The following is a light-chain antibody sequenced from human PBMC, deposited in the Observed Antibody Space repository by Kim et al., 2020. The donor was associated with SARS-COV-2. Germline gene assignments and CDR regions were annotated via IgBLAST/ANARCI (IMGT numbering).Light chain of an antibody. V-gene: IGLV3-9*01. CDR1: NIGSKK. J-gene: IGLJ2*01. CDR2: RES. CDR3: QVWDSSTVV. Sequence: VALGRTARITCGGNNIGSKKVHWYQQKPGQAPVLVIYRESNRPSGIPERFSGSNSGNTATLTISRAQAGDEADYYCQVWDSSTVVFGGGTQLTVL.